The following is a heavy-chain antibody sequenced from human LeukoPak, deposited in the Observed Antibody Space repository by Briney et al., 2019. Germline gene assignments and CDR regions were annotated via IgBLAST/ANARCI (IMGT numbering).Heavy chain of an antibody. CDR2: ISYDGSNK. D-gene: IGHD3-22*01. CDR1: GFTFSSYG. Sequence: GGSLRLSCAASGFTFSSYGMHWVRQAPGKGLEWVAVISYDGSNKYYADSVKGRFTISRDNSKNTLYLQMNSLRAEDTAVYYCARHRLHRLYYDSSGYYHDAFDIWGQGTMVTVSS. J-gene: IGHJ3*02. V-gene: IGHV3-30*03. CDR3: ARHRLHRLYYDSSGYYHDAFDI.